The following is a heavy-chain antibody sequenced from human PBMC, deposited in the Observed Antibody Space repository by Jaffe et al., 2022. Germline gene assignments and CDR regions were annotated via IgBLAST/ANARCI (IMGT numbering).Heavy chain of an antibody. D-gene: IGHD4-17*01. CDR3: ARGGSTVTTTLTFDY. J-gene: IGHJ4*02. CDR1: GYTFTSYA. V-gene: IGHV1-3*01. CDR2: INAGNGNT. Sequence: QVQLVQSGAEVKKPGASVKVSCKASGYTFTSYAMHWVRQAPGQRLEWMGWINAGNGNTKYSQKFQGRVTITRDTSASTAYMELSSLRSEDTAVYYCARGGSTVTTTLTFDYWGQGTLVTVSS.